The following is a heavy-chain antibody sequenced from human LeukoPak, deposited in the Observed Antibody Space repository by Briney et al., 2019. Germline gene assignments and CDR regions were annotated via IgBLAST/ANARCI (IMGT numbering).Heavy chain of an antibody. J-gene: IGHJ4*02. V-gene: IGHV4-59*01. CDR1: GDSISSYY. CDR2: IYYTGST. D-gene: IGHD3-10*01. CDR3: ARGLYASGSNYHLDY. Sequence: SETLSLTCTVSGDSISSYYWNWIRQPPGKGLEWIGYIYYTGSTNCNPSLKSRVTISVDTSKTHFSLKLSSVTAADTAVYYCARGLYASGSNYHLDYWGQGTLVTVSS.